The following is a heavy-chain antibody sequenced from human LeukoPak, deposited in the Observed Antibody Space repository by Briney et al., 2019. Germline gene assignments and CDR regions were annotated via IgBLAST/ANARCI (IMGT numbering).Heavy chain of an antibody. V-gene: IGHV3-21*01. CDR2: ISSSSSYI. Sequence: GGSLRLSCAASGFTFSSYSMNWVRQAPGKGLEWVSSISSSSSYIYYADSVKGRFTISRDNAKNSLYLQMNSLRAGDTAVYYCARVREDSSGYYDYWGQGTLVTVSS. D-gene: IGHD3-22*01. CDR1: GFTFSSYS. J-gene: IGHJ4*02. CDR3: ARVREDSSGYYDY.